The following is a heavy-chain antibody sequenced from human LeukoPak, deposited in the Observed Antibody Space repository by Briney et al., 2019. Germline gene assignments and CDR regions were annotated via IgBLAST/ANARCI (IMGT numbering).Heavy chain of an antibody. CDR2: IYYSGST. CDR1: GGSISSYY. Sequence: SETLSLTCTVPGGSISSYYWSWIRQPPGKGLEWIGYIYYSGSTNYNSSLKSRVTISIDTSKNQFSLRLSSVTAADTAVYYCARDTHYYGMDVWGQGTTVTVSS. CDR3: ARDTHYYGMDV. V-gene: IGHV4-59*01. J-gene: IGHJ6*02.